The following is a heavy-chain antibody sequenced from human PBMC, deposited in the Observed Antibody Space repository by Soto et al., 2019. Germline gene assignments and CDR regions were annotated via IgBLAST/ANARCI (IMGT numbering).Heavy chain of an antibody. CDR3: ARDVSGPSDY. Sequence: SETLSLTCTVSGGSITSGPYYWSWIRQPPGKGLQWIGCIYYNGKNSYNPSLRSRVTMSVDTSKNKFSLKMYSVTAADTAVDYGARDVSGPSDYWGQGTLVTVSS. V-gene: IGHV4-61*01. CDR1: GGSITSGPYY. CDR2: IYYNGKN. D-gene: IGHD2-15*01. J-gene: IGHJ4*02.